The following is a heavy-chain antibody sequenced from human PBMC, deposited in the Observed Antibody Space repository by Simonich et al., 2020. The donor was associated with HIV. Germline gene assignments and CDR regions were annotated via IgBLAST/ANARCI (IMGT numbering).Heavy chain of an antibody. CDR3: TSSSGTYYYYYFYMDV. Sequence: EYGGGLVQPGGSLKLSCAASGCTFSASPMHWVRQASGKGLEWVGRIRSKANSYATEYSASVKGRFTISRDASKNTAYLQMNSLKTEDTAVYYCTSSSGTYYYYYFYMDVWGKGTTVTVSS. V-gene: IGHV3-73*02. D-gene: IGHD1-26*01. CDR2: IRSKANSYAT. J-gene: IGHJ6*03. CDR1: GCTFSASP.